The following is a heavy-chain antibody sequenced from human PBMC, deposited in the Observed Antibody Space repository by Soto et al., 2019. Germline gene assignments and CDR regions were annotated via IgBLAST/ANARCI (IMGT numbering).Heavy chain of an antibody. D-gene: IGHD3-3*01. CDR1: GYPVTAYY. CDR2: INPATGAA. CDR3: ARGGGVGVAGSAAFDM. V-gene: IGHV1-2*02. J-gene: IGHJ3*02. Sequence: QLHLVQSGAVVKKPGASVTVSCSASGYPVTAYYMHWVRQAPGRGLEWMGGINPATGAAKYTQTFQGRVTMTRDTATSTVFMELRGLASGDTALFYCARGGGVGVAGSAAFDMWGQGTLVTVSS.